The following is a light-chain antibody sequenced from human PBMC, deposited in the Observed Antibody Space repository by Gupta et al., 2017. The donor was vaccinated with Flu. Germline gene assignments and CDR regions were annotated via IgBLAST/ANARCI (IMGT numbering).Light chain of an antibody. CDR2: AAS. CDR3: QQSKRYPIS. V-gene: IGKV1-39*01. CDR1: QSLSNY. J-gene: IGKJ4*01. Sequence: DSHMTESPSSLSASVRDRVTIPCRASQSLSNYLNWYQQKPGKAPKRLIYAASNLQCGVPSSFSGSGSGTDFTLNISSVEPEDVATYYCQQSKRYPISFGRGTQVEIK.